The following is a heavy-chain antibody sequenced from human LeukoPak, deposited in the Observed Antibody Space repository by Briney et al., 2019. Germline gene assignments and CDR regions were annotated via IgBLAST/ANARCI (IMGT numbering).Heavy chain of an antibody. V-gene: IGHV3-48*03. J-gene: IGHJ6*03. CDR3: ARHSIAAAGLLYYYYYMDV. CDR2: ISSSGSTI. D-gene: IGHD6-13*01. CDR1: GFTFSSYE. Sequence: GGSLRLSCAASGFTFSSYEMNWVRQAPGKGLEWVSYISSSGSTIYYADSVKGRFTISRDNAKNSLYLQTNSLRAEDTAVYYCARHSIAAAGLLYYYYYMDVWGKGTTVTVSS.